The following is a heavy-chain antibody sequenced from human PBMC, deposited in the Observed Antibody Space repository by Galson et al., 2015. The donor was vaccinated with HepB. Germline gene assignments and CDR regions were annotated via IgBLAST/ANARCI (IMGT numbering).Heavy chain of an antibody. CDR1: GFTFSSFG. J-gene: IGHJ3*01. D-gene: IGHD6-19*01. CDR3: AKDQWGTGWYGGALDV. V-gene: IGHV3-30*02. Sequence: SLRLSCAASGFTFSSFGMHWVRQAPGKGLEWVAFVRFDGISKYFANSVRGRFSISRDNAKSTPFLEMNSLSPDDTALYYCAKDQWGTGWYGGALDVWGQGTLVTVSS. CDR2: VRFDGISK.